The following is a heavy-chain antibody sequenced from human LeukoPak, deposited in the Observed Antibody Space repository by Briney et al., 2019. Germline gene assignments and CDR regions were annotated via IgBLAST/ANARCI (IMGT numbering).Heavy chain of an antibody. D-gene: IGHD4-11*01. J-gene: IGHJ4*02. V-gene: IGHV4-38-2*01. CDR2: IYHSGST. Sequence: SETLSLTCAVSGYSISSGYYWGWIRQPPGKGLEWIGSIYHSGSTYYNPSLKSRVTMSVDTSKNQFSLKLSSVTAADTAVYYCARHVFRATVTIYYFDYWGQGTLVTVSS. CDR1: GYSISSGYY. CDR3: ARHVFRATVTIYYFDY.